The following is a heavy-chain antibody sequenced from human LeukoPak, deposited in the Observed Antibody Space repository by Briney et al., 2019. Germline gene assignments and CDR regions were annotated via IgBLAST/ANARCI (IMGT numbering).Heavy chain of an antibody. Sequence: PGGSLRLSCAASGLSFSTFAMSWVRQGPARGLEWVSSLRGNGETFYAESVKGRFTLSSDSSRNTVYLHLNNLKVEDTAMYYCARASWVSSTDAARWGQGTLVTVSS. D-gene: IGHD3-16*01. J-gene: IGHJ4*02. CDR1: GLSFSTFA. CDR3: ARASWVSSTDAAR. CDR2: LRGNGET. V-gene: IGHV3-23*01.